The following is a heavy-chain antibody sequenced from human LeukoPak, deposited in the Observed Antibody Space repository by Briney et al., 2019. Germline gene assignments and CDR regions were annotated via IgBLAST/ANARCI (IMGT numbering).Heavy chain of an antibody. V-gene: IGHV3-11*01. D-gene: IGHD1-26*01. CDR1: GFTFSDYY. Sequence: GGSLRLSCAASGFTFSDYYMSWIRQAPGKGLEWVSYISSSGSTIYYPDSVKGRFTISRDNSKNTLYLQMNSLRAEDTAVYYCARDRKVGATEYDYWGQGTLVTVSS. CDR2: ISSSGSTI. J-gene: IGHJ4*02. CDR3: ARDRKVGATEYDY.